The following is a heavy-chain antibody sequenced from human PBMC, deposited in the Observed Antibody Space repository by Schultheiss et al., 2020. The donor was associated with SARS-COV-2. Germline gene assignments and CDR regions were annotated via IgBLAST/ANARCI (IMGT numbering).Heavy chain of an antibody. CDR1: GGSISSGGYY. V-gene: IGHV4-61*08. CDR2: IYYSGST. Sequence: SETLSLTCTVSGGSISSGGYYWSWIRQPPGKGLEWIGYIYYSGSTNYNPSLKSRVTISVDTSKSPFSLKLSSVTAADTAVYYCARGRSFDYWGQGTLVTVSS. J-gene: IGHJ4*02. CDR3: ARGRSFDY.